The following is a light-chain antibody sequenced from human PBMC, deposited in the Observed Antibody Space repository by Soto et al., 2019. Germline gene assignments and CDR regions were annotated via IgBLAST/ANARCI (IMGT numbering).Light chain of an antibody. V-gene: IGKV1-5*03. Sequence: DIQMTQSPSTLSASVGDRVTITCRASQSISSWLAWYQQKPGKAPKLLIYKASSLESGVPSRFSGSGSVTEFTLTLSSLQPDDFATYYCQQYNSYPITFGQGTRLEIK. CDR2: KAS. CDR3: QQYNSYPIT. CDR1: QSISSW. J-gene: IGKJ5*01.